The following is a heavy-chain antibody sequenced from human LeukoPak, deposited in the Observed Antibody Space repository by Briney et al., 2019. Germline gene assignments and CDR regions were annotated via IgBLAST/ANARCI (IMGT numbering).Heavy chain of an antibody. CDR3: ARDRRPSIVGAMTFDY. Sequence: ASVKVSCKASGGTFSSYAIRWVRQAPGQGLEWMGWINPIFGTANYAQKFQGRVTITTDESTSTAYMELSSLRSEDTAVYYCARDRRPSIVGAMTFDYWGQGALVTAPS. CDR1: GGTFSSYA. V-gene: IGHV1-69*05. D-gene: IGHD1-26*01. J-gene: IGHJ4*02. CDR2: INPIFGTA.